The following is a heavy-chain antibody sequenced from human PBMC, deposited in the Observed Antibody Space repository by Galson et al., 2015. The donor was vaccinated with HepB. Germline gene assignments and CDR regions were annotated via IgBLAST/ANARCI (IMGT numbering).Heavy chain of an antibody. CDR2: LSVNGDIS. CDR3: AKVAILGATPHYFDY. D-gene: IGHD3-16*01. J-gene: IGHJ4*02. CDR1: GFTFTRYT. V-gene: IGHV3-23*01. Sequence: SLRLSCAASGFTFTRYTMGWVRQAPGKGLKWVSSLSVNGDISYYEDSVMGRFTISRDNSKKMVYLQMNGLRAEDTAVYYCAKVAILGATPHYFDYLGQGTLATVSS.